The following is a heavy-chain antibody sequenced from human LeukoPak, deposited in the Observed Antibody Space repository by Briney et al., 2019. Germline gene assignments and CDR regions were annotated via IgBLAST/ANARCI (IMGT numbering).Heavy chain of an antibody. V-gene: IGHV4-30-4*08. CDR1: VGSISSGDYY. Sequence: SETLSLTCTVSVGSISSGDYYWSWIRQPPGKGLEWIGYIYYSGSTCYNPSLKSRVTISVDTYKIQFSLKLSSVTAADTAVYYCARETYYDSSGYYIIDYWGQGTLVTVSS. J-gene: IGHJ4*02. CDR3: ARETYYDSSGYYIIDY. D-gene: IGHD3-22*01. CDR2: IYYSGST.